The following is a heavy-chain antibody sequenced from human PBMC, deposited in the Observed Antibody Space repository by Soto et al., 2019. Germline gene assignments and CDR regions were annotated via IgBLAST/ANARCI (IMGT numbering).Heavy chain of an antibody. Sequence: ASVKVSCKASGYTFTSYGISWVRQAPGQGLEWMGWISAYNGNTNYAQKLQGRVTMTTDTSTSTAYMELRSLRSDDTAVYYCAAGHEQQLVWGDYYGMDGWGQGNTVTFSS. D-gene: IGHD6-13*01. CDR1: GYTFTSYG. V-gene: IGHV1-18*01. J-gene: IGHJ6*02. CDR3: AAGHEQQLVWGDYYGMDG. CDR2: ISAYNGNT.